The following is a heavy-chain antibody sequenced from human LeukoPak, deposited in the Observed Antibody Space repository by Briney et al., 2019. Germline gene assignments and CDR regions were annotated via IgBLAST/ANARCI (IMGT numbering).Heavy chain of an antibody. D-gene: IGHD6-13*01. Sequence: PSETLSLTCTVSVGSISRSSYHWGWIRQPPGKGLEWIGSIYYSGSTYYNPPLKSRVTISVDTYKNQFSLKLSSVTAADPAVYYCARDFGATSSWPSWFDPWGQGTLVTVSS. CDR1: VGSISRSSYH. V-gene: IGHV4-39*07. CDR2: IYYSGST. CDR3: ARDFGATSSWPSWFDP. J-gene: IGHJ5*02.